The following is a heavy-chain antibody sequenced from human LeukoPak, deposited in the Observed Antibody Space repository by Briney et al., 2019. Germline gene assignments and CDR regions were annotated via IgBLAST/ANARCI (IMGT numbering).Heavy chain of an antibody. V-gene: IGHV3-66*03. CDR2: TYTSGST. J-gene: IGHJ5*02. Sequence: GGSLRLSCAASGFSVSSTYMSWVRQAPGKGLEWVSLTYTSGSTFYADSVMGRFTISRDNSKNTLFLQMNSLRAEDSAVYYCTRDRARTQSLVEFDLWGQGTLVTVSS. CDR3: TRDRARTQSLVEFDL. CDR1: GFSVSSTY. D-gene: IGHD3-16*01.